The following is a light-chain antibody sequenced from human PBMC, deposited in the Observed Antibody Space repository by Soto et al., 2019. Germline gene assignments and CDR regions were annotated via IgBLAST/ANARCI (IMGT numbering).Light chain of an antibody. CDR1: QSVSSY. J-gene: IGKJ4*01. CDR3: QQRANWPPVT. Sequence: EIVLTQSPATLSLSPGERATLSCRASQSVSSYLAWYQQKPSQAPRLLIYDASNRATGIPARFSGSGSGTDFTLTISSLDPEDFAVYYCQQRANWPPVTFGGGTKVEI. V-gene: IGKV3-11*01. CDR2: DAS.